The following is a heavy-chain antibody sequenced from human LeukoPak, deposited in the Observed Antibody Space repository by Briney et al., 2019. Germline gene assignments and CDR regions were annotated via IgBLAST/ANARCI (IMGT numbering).Heavy chain of an antibody. J-gene: IGHJ4*02. D-gene: IGHD3-10*01. CDR1: GGSISSGGYS. CDR2: IYHTGSA. CDR3: ARASGSGTNRAFDY. Sequence: SETLSLTCAVSGGSISSGGYSWSWIRQPPGKGLEWIGYIYHTGSAYYNPSLKSRVTISVDTSKSQFSLKLSSVTAADTAVYYCARASGSGTNRAFDYWGQGTLVTVSS. V-gene: IGHV4-30-2*01.